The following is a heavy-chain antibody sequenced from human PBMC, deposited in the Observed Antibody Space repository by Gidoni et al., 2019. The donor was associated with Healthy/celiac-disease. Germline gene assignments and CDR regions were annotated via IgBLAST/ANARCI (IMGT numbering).Heavy chain of an antibody. D-gene: IGHD5-18*01. V-gene: IGHV3-43*01. CDR2: ISWDGGST. J-gene: IGHJ3*02. CDR3: AKALEMDTTRGAFDI. CDR1: GFPFADYT. Sequence: EVQLVESGGVVVQPGGSLRLSCAASGFPFADYTMHWVRQAPGKGLEWVSRISWDGGSTYYADSVKGRFTISRDNSKNSLYLQMNSLRTEDTAVYYCAKALEMDTTRGAFDIWGQGTMVTVSS.